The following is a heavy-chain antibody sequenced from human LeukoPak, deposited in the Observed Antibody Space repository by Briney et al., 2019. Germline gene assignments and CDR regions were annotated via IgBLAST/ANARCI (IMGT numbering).Heavy chain of an antibody. J-gene: IGHJ6*03. CDR1: GGTFSSYA. D-gene: IGHD5-18*01. Sequence: SSVKVSCKASGGTFSSYAISWVRQAPGQGLEWMGGIIPIFGTANYAQKFQGRVTITTDESTSTAYMELSSLRSEDTAVYYCARPRDVDTAMVTGYYYYYMDVWGKGTTVTVSS. V-gene: IGHV1-69*05. CDR3: ARPRDVDTAMVTGYYYYYMDV. CDR2: IIPIFGTA.